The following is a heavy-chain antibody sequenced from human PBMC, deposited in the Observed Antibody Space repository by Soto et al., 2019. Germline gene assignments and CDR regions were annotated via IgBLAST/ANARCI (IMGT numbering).Heavy chain of an antibody. CDR2: IYYSGST. CDR3: ARGYSYGYGGFDY. Sequence: SETLSLTCTVSGGSISSGGYYWSWIRQHPGKGLEWIGYIYYSGSTYYSPSLKSRVTISVDTSKNQFSLKLSSVTAADTAVYYCARGYSYGYGGFDYWGQGTLVTVSS. V-gene: IGHV4-31*03. J-gene: IGHJ4*02. D-gene: IGHD5-18*01. CDR1: GGSISSGGYY.